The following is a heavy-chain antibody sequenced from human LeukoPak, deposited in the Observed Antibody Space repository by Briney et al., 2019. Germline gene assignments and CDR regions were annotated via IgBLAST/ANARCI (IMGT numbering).Heavy chain of an antibody. CDR1: GGSISSGGYY. D-gene: IGHD6-13*01. V-gene: IGHV4-39*07. J-gene: IGHJ5*02. CDR3: ARGLGSSWYRKNWFDP. Sequence: SETLSLTCTVSGGSISSGGYYWGWIRQPPGKGLEWIGEINHSGSTNYNPSLKSRVTISVDTSKNQFSLKLSSVTAADTAVYYCARGLGSSWYRKNWFDPWGQGTLVTVSS. CDR2: INHSGST.